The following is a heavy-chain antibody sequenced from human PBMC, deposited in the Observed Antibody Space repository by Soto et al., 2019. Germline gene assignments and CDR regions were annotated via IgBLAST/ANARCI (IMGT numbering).Heavy chain of an antibody. CDR2: ISAGNGNT. CDR1: GYTFTSYG. Sequence: ASVKVSCKASGYTFTSYGISWVRQAPGQGLEWMGWISAGNGNTRYAQKFQGRVTITTDTSTSTAYMELSSLRSEDTAVYYCARDRAPDGYSYGYLDFDYWGQGTLVTVSS. J-gene: IGHJ4*02. V-gene: IGHV1-18*01. CDR3: ARDRAPDGYSYGYLDFDY. D-gene: IGHD5-18*01.